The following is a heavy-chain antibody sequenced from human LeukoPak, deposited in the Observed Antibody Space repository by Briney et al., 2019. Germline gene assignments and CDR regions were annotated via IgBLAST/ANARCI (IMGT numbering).Heavy chain of an antibody. CDR2: ISSSSSST. V-gene: IGHV3-11*05. D-gene: IGHD3-10*01. J-gene: IGHJ3*02. CDR1: GFTFSDYY. CDR3: ARVPGKYAFDI. Sequence: GGSLRLSCAASGFTFSDYYMSWIRQAPGKGLEWVAYISSSSSSTNYADSVKGRFTISRDNAKNSLYLQMNSLRAEDTAVYYCARVPGKYAFDIWGQGTMVTVSA.